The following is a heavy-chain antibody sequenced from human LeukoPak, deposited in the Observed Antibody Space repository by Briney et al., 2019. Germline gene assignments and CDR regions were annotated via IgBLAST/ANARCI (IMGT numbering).Heavy chain of an antibody. CDR1: GFTFSSYW. D-gene: IGHD4-17*01. Sequence: PGGSLRLSCAASGFTFSSYWMSWVRQAPGKGLEWVANIKQDGSEKYYVDSVKGRFTISRDNAKNSLYLQMNSLRAEDTAVYYCARGPPTTVTTRFYFDYWGQGTLVTVSS. V-gene: IGHV3-7*01. CDR3: ARGPPTTVTTRFYFDY. CDR2: IKQDGSEK. J-gene: IGHJ4*02.